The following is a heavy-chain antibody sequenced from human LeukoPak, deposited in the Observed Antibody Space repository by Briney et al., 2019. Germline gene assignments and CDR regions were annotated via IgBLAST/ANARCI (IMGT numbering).Heavy chain of an antibody. CDR2: ISWSSGTI. V-gene: IGHV3-9*03. J-gene: IGHJ4*02. CDR3: AKDGRRYSSSQGTYYFDY. CDR1: GFTFDDYA. D-gene: IGHD6-13*01. Sequence: GRSLRLSCAASGFTFDDYAMHWVRQAPGKGLEWVSDISWSSGTICYADSVKGRFTISRDNAKNSLYLQLNSLRAEDMAVYYCAKDGRRYSSSQGTYYFDYWGQGTLVSVSS.